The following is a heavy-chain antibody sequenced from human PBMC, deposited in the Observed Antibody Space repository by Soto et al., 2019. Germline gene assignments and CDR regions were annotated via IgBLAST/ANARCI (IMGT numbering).Heavy chain of an antibody. CDR3: ASPRGGLGRGVNYYGMDV. V-gene: IGHV1-69*01. D-gene: IGHD3-16*01. CDR1: GGTFSSYA. J-gene: IGHJ6*02. CDR2: IIPIFGTA. Sequence: QVQLVQSGAEVKKPGSSVKVSCKASGGTFSSYAISWVRQAPGQGLEWMGGIIPIFGTANYAQKFQGRVTIPADESTTTTDLELSSLRSEHTAVYYCASPRGGLGRGVNYYGMDVWSQGTTVTVSS.